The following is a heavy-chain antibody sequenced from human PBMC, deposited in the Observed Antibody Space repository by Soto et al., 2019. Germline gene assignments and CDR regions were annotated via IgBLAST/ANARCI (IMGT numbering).Heavy chain of an antibody. CDR3: ARELRFLEWLTSGYYYYGMDV. Sequence: EVQLVETGGGLIQPGGSLRLSCAASGFTVSSNYMSWVRQAPGKGLEWVSVIYSGGSTYYADSVKGRFTISRDNSKNTLYLQMNSLRAEDTAVYYCARELRFLEWLTSGYYYYGMDVWGQGTTVTVSS. D-gene: IGHD3-3*01. CDR1: GFTVSSNY. CDR2: IYSGGST. V-gene: IGHV3-53*02. J-gene: IGHJ6*02.